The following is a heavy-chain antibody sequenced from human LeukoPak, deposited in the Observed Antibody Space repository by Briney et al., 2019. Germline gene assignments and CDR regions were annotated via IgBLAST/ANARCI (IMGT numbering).Heavy chain of an antibody. CDR2: ISACNGNT. CDR1: GYTFTSYG. D-gene: IGHD6-13*01. V-gene: IGHV1-18*01. Sequence: ASVKVSCKASGYTFTSYGISWVRQAPGQGLEWMGWISACNGNTNYAQKLQGRVTMTTDTSTSTAYMELSSLRSEDTAVYYCARVFAAAAESDYGMDVWGQGTTVTVSS. CDR3: ARVFAAAAESDYGMDV. J-gene: IGHJ6*02.